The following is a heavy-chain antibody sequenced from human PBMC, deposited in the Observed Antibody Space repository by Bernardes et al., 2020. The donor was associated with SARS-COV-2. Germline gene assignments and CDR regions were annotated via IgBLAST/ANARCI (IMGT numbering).Heavy chain of an antibody. D-gene: IGHD6-13*01. CDR1: GFNFSTYS. CDR3: ARDFKQKRMDV. Sequence: GGSLRLSCSASGFNFSTYSMNWVRQAPGKGLEWISHISSLSSYIYYANSVKGRFTISRDNAKSSVFLHLNSLRAEDTAVYYCARDFKQKRMDVWGQGTTVTVAS. CDR2: ISSLSSYI. J-gene: IGHJ6*02. V-gene: IGHV3-21*06.